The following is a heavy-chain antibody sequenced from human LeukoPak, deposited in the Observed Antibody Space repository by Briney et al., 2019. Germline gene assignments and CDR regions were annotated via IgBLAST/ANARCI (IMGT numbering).Heavy chain of an antibody. J-gene: IGHJ4*02. D-gene: IGHD6-13*01. CDR3: ARSRSSTWYLLDY. CDR2: IYYSGST. V-gene: IGHV4-61*08. Sequence: SETLSLTCTVSGGSISSGGYYWSWIRQHPGKGLEWIGYIYYSGSTNYNPSLKSRVTMSVDTSKNQFSLKLSSVTAADTAVYYCARSRSSTWYLLDYWGQGTLVTVSS. CDR1: GGSISSGGYY.